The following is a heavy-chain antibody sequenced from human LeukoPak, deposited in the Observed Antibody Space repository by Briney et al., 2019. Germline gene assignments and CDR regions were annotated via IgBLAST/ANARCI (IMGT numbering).Heavy chain of an antibody. D-gene: IGHD3-3*01. J-gene: IGHJ5*02. CDR1: GGSFSGYY. CDR3: ASARKYYDFWSGYGSWFDP. Sequence: SETLSLTCAVYGGSFSGYYWSWIRQPPGKGLEWIGEINHSGSTNYNPSLKSRVTISVDTSKNQFSLKLGSVTAADTAVYYCASARKYYDFWSGYGSWFDPWGQGTLVTVSS. CDR2: INHSGST. V-gene: IGHV4-34*01.